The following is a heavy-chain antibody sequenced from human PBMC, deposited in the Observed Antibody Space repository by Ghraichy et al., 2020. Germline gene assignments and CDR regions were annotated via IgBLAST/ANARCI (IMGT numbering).Heavy chain of an antibody. D-gene: IGHD3-10*01. CDR1: GYTFTSYG. Sequence: ASVKVSCKASGYTFTSYGISWVRQAPGQGLEWMGWISAYNGNTNYAQKLQGRVTMTTDTSTSTAYMELRSLRSDDTAVYYCARELVGLWFDDDAFDIWGQGTMVTVSS. V-gene: IGHV1-18*01. CDR3: ARELVGLWFDDDAFDI. J-gene: IGHJ3*02. CDR2: ISAYNGNT.